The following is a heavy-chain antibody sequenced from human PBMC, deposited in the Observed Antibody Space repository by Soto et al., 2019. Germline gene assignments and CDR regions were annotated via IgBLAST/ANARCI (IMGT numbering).Heavy chain of an antibody. D-gene: IGHD4-17*01. CDR2: ISGSGVNI. J-gene: IGHJ4*02. CDR1: GVSFRGHA. Sequence: GGALRLSCAASGVSFRGHAMTLVRPAPGKGLEWVSSISGSGVNIYYADSVRGRLTISRDNSKNILFLQMKSMRVEATAVYYCAKDTTVTTIPPYWGQGTQVTVSS. V-gene: IGHV3-23*01. CDR3: AKDTTVTTIPPY.